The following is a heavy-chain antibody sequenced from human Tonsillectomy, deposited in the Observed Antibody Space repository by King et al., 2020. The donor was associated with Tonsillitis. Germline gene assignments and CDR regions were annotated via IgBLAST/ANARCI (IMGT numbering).Heavy chain of an antibody. CDR1: GFTFSSYS. CDR3: ARSGIVDTAKTGWFDP. CDR2: ISSSSSYI. D-gene: IGHD5-18*01. V-gene: IGHV3-21*01. J-gene: IGHJ5*02. Sequence: VQLVESGGGLVKPGGSLRLSCAASGFTFSSYSMNWVRQAPGKGLEWVSSISSSSSYIYYADSVKGRFTISRDNAKNSLYLQMNSLRAEDTAVYYCARSGIVDTAKTGWFDPWGQGTLVTVSS.